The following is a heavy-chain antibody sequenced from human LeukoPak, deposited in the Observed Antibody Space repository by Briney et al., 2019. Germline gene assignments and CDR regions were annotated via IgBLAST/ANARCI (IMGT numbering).Heavy chain of an antibody. CDR2: MNPNSGNT. Sequence: ASVKLSCKASGYTFTSYDINWVRQATGQGLEWMGWMNPNSGNTGYAQKFQGRVTMTRNTYISTAYMELSRLRSDDTAVYYCARDTSSGYFDYWGQGTLVTVSS. CDR1: GYTFTSYD. V-gene: IGHV1-8*01. D-gene: IGHD5-18*01. CDR3: ARDTSSGYFDY. J-gene: IGHJ4*02.